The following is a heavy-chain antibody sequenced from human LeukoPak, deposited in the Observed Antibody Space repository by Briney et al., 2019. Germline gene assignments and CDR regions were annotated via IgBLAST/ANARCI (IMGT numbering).Heavy chain of an antibody. CDR1: GVTFSDYA. D-gene: IGHD3-3*01. CDR2: LSYGGTNK. Sequence: PGGSLRLSCAASGVTFSDYAMHWVRQAPGKGLEWVAVLSYGGTNKYYADSVKGRFTISRDNSKNTMFLQMNSLRAEDTAVYHCARDRSGYANDAFDFWGQGTMVTVSS. J-gene: IGHJ3*01. V-gene: IGHV3-30-3*01. CDR3: ARDRSGYANDAFDF.